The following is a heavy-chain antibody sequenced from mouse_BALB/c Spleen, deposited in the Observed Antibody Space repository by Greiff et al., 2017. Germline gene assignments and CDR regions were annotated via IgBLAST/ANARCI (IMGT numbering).Heavy chain of an antibody. V-gene: IGHV2-2*02. CDR2: IWSGGST. J-gene: IGHJ4*01. CDR1: GFSLTSYG. Sequence: VQLQQSGPGLVQPSQSLSITCTVSGFSLTSYGVHWVRQSPGKGLEWLGVIWSGGSTDYNAAFISRLSISKDNSKSQVFFKMNSLQANDTAIYYCARNYYGSSYSHYAMDYWGQGTSVTVSS. CDR3: ARNYYGSSYSHYAMDY. D-gene: IGHD1-1*01.